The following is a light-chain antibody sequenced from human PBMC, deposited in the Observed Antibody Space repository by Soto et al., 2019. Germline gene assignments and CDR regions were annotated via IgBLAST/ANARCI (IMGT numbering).Light chain of an antibody. V-gene: IGKV1-9*01. CDR3: QQLNSYPIT. CDR1: QDISRY. CDR2: AIS. Sequence: DIQLTQSPSFLSASIGDSVTITCRASQDISRYLAWYQQKSGKAPKLLIHAISTLQSGVPSRFSGSGSGTEFTLTISSLQPEDFATYYCQQLNSYPITFGQGTRLEIK. J-gene: IGKJ5*01.